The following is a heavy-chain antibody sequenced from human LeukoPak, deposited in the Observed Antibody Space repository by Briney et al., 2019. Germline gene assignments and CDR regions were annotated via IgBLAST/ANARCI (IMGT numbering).Heavy chain of an antibody. J-gene: IGHJ6*02. Sequence: GGSLRLSCAASGFTFSSYAMHWVRQAPGKGLEYVSAISSNGGSTYYANSVKGRFTISRDNSKNTLYLQMSSLRAEDTAVFYCMKDVMGGRDYYYGLDVWGQGTTVTVSS. CDR2: ISSNGGST. CDR3: MKDVMGGRDYYYGLDV. CDR1: GFTFSSYA. D-gene: IGHD1-26*01. V-gene: IGHV3-64*01.